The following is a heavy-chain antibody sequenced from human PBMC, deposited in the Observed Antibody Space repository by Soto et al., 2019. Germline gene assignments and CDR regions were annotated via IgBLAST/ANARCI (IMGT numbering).Heavy chain of an antibody. V-gene: IGHV1-69*02. J-gene: IGHJ4*02. CDR1: GDTFSFYT. CDR3: AAIYASGYRSFDY. CDR2: VNPIVSRS. Sequence: QVQLVQSGAEVKKPGSSVKVSCKASGDTFSFYTINWVRQAPGLGLEWMGRVNPIVSRSNYAQKFQGRVTSTADKSPTTPYMQLSSLRSQVTAIYYCAAIYASGYRSFDYWGQGALVTVSS. D-gene: IGHD3-10*01.